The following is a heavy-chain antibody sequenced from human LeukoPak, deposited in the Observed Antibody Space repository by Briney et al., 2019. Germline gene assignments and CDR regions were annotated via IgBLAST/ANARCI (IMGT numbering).Heavy chain of an antibody. CDR3: ARDKIPLMARNWFDP. J-gene: IGHJ5*02. CDR1: GYTFTGYY. V-gene: IGHV1-2*02. Sequence: ASVKVSCKASGYTFTGYYMHWVRQAPGQGLEWMGWINPNSGGTNYAQKFQGRVTMTRDTSISTAYMELSRLRSDDTAVYYCARDKIPLMARNWFDPWGQGTLVTVSS. CDR2: INPNSGGT. D-gene: IGHD2-2*02.